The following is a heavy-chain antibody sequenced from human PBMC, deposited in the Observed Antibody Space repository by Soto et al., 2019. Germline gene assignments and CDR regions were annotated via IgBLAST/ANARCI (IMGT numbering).Heavy chain of an antibody. J-gene: IGHJ5*02. CDR3: ARLVGDGWFDP. V-gene: IGHV4-59*08. D-gene: IGHD2-2*01. Sequence: PSETLSLTCTVSGGSISSYYWSWIRQPPGKGLEWIGYIYYSGSTNYNPSLKSRVTISVDTSKNQFPLKLSSVTAADTAVYYCARLVGDGWFDPWGQGTLVTVSS. CDR2: IYYSGST. CDR1: GGSISSYY.